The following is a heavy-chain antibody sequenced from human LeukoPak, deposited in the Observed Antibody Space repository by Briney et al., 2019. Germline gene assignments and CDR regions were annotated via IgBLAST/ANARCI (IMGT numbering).Heavy chain of an antibody. J-gene: IGHJ4*02. CDR2: INQDGGEK. D-gene: IGHD1-14*01. CDR3: ARDSYRALEY. CDR1: GFTFSSHW. Sequence: GGSLRLSCAASGFTFSSHWMNWVRQAPGKGLEWVAHINQDGGEKFYVDSVKGRFTISRDNAKNSLYLQMNSLRAEDTATYYCARDSYRALEYWGQGTLVNVSS. V-gene: IGHV3-7*01.